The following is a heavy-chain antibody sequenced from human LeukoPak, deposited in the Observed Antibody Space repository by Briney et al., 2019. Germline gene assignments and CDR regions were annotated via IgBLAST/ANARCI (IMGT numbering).Heavy chain of an antibody. CDR1: GGSVSDYY. D-gene: IGHD3-16*01. J-gene: IGHJ5*02. V-gene: IGHV4-59*02. CDR3: ARFTPQGYGWGGYNRFDP. CDR2: IYYTGST. Sequence: SETLSLTCTISGGSVSDYYWSWIRQSPGKGLEWIGYIYYTGSTSYNPSLKSRVTISADTSKNEFSLNLTSVTAADTAVYYCARFTPQGYGWGGYNRFDPWGQGTLVTVSS.